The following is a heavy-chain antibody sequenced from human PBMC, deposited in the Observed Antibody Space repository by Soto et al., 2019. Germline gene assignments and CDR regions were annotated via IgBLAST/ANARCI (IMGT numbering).Heavy chain of an antibody. Sequence: HPGGSLRLSCAASGFTFSSYGMHWVRQAPGKGLEWVAVISHDGINRYYVDTVKGRFTISRDDSKNTLYLQMNSLRVEDTAVYFYAKEEYSERSGYPHYWGQKTQVTVSS. CDR2: ISHDGINR. CDR3: AKEEYSERSGYPHY. V-gene: IGHV3-30*18. CDR1: GFTFSSYG. D-gene: IGHD6-25*01. J-gene: IGHJ4*02.